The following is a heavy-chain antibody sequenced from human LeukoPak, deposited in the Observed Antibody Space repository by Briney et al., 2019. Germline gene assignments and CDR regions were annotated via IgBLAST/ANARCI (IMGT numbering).Heavy chain of an antibody. CDR1: GGSISSYY. J-gene: IGHJ4*02. CDR3: ARGLTDYGGNTD. Sequence: SETLSLTCTVSGGSISSYYWSWIRQPPGKGLEWIGYIYYSGSTNYNPSLKSRVTISVDTSKNQFSLKLSSVTAPDTAVYYCARGLTDYGGNTDWGQGTLVTVSS. CDR2: IYYSGST. D-gene: IGHD4-23*01. V-gene: IGHV4-59*01.